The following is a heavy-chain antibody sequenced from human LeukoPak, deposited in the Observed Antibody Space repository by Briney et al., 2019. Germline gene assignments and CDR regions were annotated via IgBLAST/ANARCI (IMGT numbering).Heavy chain of an antibody. CDR2: IKPDGSEK. J-gene: IGHJ4*02. V-gene: IGHV3-7*01. CDR1: GFTFSSYG. Sequence: PGGSLRLSCAASGFTFSSYGMHWVRQAPGKGLECVANIKPDGSEKYYVDSVKGRFTISRDNAKNSLYLQMDSLRADDTAVYFCASGNSFDYWGQGTLVTVSS. D-gene: IGHD2/OR15-2a*01. CDR3: ASGNSFDY.